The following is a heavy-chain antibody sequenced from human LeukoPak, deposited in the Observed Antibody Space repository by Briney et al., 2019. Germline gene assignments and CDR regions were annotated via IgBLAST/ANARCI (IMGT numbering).Heavy chain of an antibody. J-gene: IGHJ4*02. CDR1: GASISNYY. CDR3: ARRVNYGDYFDY. CDR2: IYPSGST. V-gene: IGHV4-4*07. Sequence: SETLPLTCTVSGASISNYYWSWIRQPAGKGLEWIGRIYPSGSTNYNPSLKSRVTMSVDTSKNQFSLKLRSLTAADTAVYYCARRVNYGDYFDYWGQGTLVTVSS. D-gene: IGHD4-17*01.